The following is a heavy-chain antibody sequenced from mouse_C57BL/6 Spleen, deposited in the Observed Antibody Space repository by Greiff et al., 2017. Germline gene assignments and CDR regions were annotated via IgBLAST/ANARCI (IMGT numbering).Heavy chain of an antibody. D-gene: IGHD2-4*01. CDR3: ARRKEYYDYDPYCDY. CDR2: ISPRSGNT. Sequence: QVQLQQSGAELARPGASVKLSCKASGYTFTSYGISWVKQRTGQGLEWIGEISPRSGNTYYNEKFKGKATLTADQSSSTAYMELRSLTSEDSAVYFCARRKEYYDYDPYCDYWGQGTTLTVSS. J-gene: IGHJ2*01. V-gene: IGHV1-81*01. CDR1: GYTFTSYG.